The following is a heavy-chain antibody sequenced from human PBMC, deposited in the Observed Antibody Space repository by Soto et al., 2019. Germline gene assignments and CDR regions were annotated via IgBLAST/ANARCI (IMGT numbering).Heavy chain of an antibody. D-gene: IGHD3-16*01. CDR1: CCSISRGGYS. J-gene: IGHJ5*02. CDR3: VRSMAVDMICFDP. CDR2: IYYSGST. Sequence: SETLSLTCAVSCCSISRGGYSCSCIRQPPGKGLEWIGYIYYSGSTNYNPSLKSRVTISVDTSKNQFYLKRSYVTAADTAVYYCVRSMAVDMICFDPWGQGTLVTVTS. V-gene: IGHV4-61*08.